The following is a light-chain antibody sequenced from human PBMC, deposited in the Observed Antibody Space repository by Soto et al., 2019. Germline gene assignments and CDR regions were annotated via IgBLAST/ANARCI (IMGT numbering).Light chain of an antibody. CDR2: GAS. Sequence: EIVMTQSPATLSVSPGERATLSFRASQSVSSNLVWYQQKPGQAPRLLIYGASTRATAIPPRFSGSGSGTEFTLTISSLQSEDFAVYYCQQYDNWPITFGQGTRLEIK. CDR1: QSVSSN. J-gene: IGKJ5*01. V-gene: IGKV3-15*01. CDR3: QQYDNWPIT.